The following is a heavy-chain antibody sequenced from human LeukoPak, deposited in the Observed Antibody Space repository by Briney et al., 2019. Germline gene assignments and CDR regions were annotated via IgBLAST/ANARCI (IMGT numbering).Heavy chain of an antibody. J-gene: IGHJ4*02. CDR1: GFTFSSYG. Sequence: QSGGSLRLSCAASGFTFSSYGMHWVRQAPGKGLEWVAFIRYDGSNKYYADSVKGRFTMSRDNANNSVFLHMNSLRAEDTAVYYCARDRCADPDLSCSGGSLEYWGQGALITVSS. D-gene: IGHD2-15*01. V-gene: IGHV3-30*02. CDR2: IRYDGSNK. CDR3: ARDRCADPDLSCSGGSLEY.